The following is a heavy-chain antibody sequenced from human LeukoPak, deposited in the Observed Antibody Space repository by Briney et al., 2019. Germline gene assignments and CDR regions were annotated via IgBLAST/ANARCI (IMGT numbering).Heavy chain of an antibody. CDR1: GYSISSGHY. V-gene: IGHV4-38-2*02. CDR3: ARVESPYYFDY. D-gene: IGHD3-3*01. CDR2: MYHSGST. J-gene: IGHJ4*02. Sequence: SETLSLTCTVSGYSISSGHYWGWIRQPPVKGLEWIGSMYHSGSTYYNPSLKSRVTISVDTSKNQFSLKLSSVTAADTAVYYCARVESPYYFDYWGQGTLVTVSS.